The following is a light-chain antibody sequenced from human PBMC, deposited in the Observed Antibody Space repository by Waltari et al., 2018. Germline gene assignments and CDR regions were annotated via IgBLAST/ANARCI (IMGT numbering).Light chain of an antibody. CDR1: SSNIGVTV. J-gene: IGLJ1*01. CDR2: TND. CDR3: AVWDDNLSGVV. V-gene: IGLV1-44*01. Sequence: QSVLAQPPSVSGPPGQRVTLFCSGGSSNIGVTVVNWSQHLPGTSPRLLIFTNDQRPSGVPDRFSGSKSGTSASLAISGLQSEDEGHYYCAVWDDNLSGVVFGAGTQVTVL.